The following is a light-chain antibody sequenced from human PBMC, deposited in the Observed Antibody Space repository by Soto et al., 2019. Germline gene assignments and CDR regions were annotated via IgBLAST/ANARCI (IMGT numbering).Light chain of an antibody. Sequence: EIVLTQPPATLSLSPGERVTLSCRASQSVSNSLAWYQQKPGQPPRLLIYDVSNRATGIPARFSGSGSGTEFTLTISSLQSEDFAVYYCQQYNNWPSITFGQGTRLEIK. V-gene: IGKV3-15*01. CDR3: QQYNNWPSIT. CDR2: DVS. CDR1: QSVSNS. J-gene: IGKJ5*01.